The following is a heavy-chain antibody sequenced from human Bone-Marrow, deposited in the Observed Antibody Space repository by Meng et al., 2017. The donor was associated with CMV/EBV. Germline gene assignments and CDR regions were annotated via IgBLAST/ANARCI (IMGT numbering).Heavy chain of an antibody. Sequence: SGFTFGSYAMHWVRQAPGRGLEWVSGISYDGINKYYADSVKGRFTISRDNSKNTLYLQMNSLRPEDTAVYYCAREYYDFWSGFKILDYWGQGTLVTVSS. CDR3: AREYYDFWSGFKILDY. V-gene: IGHV3-30*04. J-gene: IGHJ4*02. CDR2: ISYDGINK. D-gene: IGHD3-3*01. CDR1: GFTFGSYA.